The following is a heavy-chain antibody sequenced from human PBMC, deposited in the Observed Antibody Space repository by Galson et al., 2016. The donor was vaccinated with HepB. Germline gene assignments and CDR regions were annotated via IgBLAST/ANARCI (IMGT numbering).Heavy chain of an antibody. CDR1: GFTFSDYY. V-gene: IGHV3-11*01. J-gene: IGHJ3*02. D-gene: IGHD3-3*01. CDR3: ATSLKYYDFFAI. CDR2: ISNSGSPL. Sequence: SLRLSCAASGFTFSDYYMSWIRQTPGKGLEWVSYISNSGSPLYYADSVKGRFTISRDNAKKSLYLEMNSLRADDTAVYFCATSLKYYDFFAIWGQGTMVTVSS.